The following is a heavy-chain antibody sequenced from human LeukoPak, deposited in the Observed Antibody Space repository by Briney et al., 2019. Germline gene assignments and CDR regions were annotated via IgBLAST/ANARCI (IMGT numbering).Heavy chain of an antibody. J-gene: IGHJ6*03. CDR1: GYTFTSYY. Sequence: ASVKVSCKASGYTFTSYYMHWVRQAPGQGLEWMGIINPSGGSTSYAQKFQGRVTMTRDTSTSTVYMELSSLRSEDTAVYYCARGGPNYYGSGSYFFDYYMDVWGKGTTVTISS. CDR2: INPSGGST. V-gene: IGHV1-46*01. D-gene: IGHD3-10*01. CDR3: ARGGPNYYGSGSYFFDYYMDV.